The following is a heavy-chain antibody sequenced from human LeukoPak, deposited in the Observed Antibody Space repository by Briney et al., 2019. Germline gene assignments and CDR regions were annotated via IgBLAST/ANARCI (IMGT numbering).Heavy chain of an antibody. CDR3: ARLGGPAAVDY. Sequence: SETLSLTCTVSGASIRSYYWSWIRQPPGRGLEWIGYMYNSGSTYYNPSLKSRVTISRDTSKSQFSLKLTSVTAADTAVYYCARLGGPAAVDYWGQGTLVTVSS. D-gene: IGHD2-2*01. CDR2: MYNSGST. CDR1: GASIRSYY. J-gene: IGHJ4*02. V-gene: IGHV4-59*01.